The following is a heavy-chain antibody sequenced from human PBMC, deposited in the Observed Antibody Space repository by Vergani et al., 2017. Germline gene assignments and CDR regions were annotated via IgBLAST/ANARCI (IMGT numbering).Heavy chain of an antibody. D-gene: IGHD3-9*01. CDR1: GGSFNTYY. V-gene: IGHV4-59*13. CDR2: IYSTGST. Sequence: QVQLEESGPGLVKPSETLSLTCTVSGGSFNTYYWSWIRHSPRKGLEWIGYIYSTGSTNYNPSLNSRVTMSVDTSKNQFSLKLRSVTAADTAVYFCARVMYRDEASTGYRLEGMDIWGQGTTVTISS. CDR3: ARVMYRDEASTGYRLEGMDI. J-gene: IGHJ6*02.